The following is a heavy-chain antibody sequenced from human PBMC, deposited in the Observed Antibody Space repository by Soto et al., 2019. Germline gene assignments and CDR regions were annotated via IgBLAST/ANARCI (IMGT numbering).Heavy chain of an antibody. Sequence: EVQLVESGGGLVQPGGSLRLSCAASGFSLRNYWMSWVRQAPGKGLEWVANIKQDGSDKYYVDSVKGRFTISRDNAKNSLYLQMNSLRAEDTALYYCTSDAYDYWGQGTLVTVSS. J-gene: IGHJ4*02. V-gene: IGHV3-7*01. D-gene: IGHD2-21*01. CDR3: TSDAYDY. CDR2: IKQDGSDK. CDR1: GFSLRNYW.